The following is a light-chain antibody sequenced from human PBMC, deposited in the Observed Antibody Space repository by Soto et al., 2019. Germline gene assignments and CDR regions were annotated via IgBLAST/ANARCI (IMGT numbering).Light chain of an antibody. Sequence: QAVVTQPPSVSGAPGQKVTISCTGSSSNIGAGYDVHWYQQLPGTAPKLLLYGNNNRPSGVPDRFSGSKSGTSASLAITGLQTEDEADYYCQSYDTSLDALYVFGTGTKLTV. V-gene: IGLV1-40*01. CDR3: QSYDTSLDALYV. J-gene: IGLJ1*01. CDR2: GNN. CDR1: SSNIGAGYD.